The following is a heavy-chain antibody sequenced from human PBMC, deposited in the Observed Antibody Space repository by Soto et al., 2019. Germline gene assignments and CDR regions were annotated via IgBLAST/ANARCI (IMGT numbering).Heavy chain of an antibody. CDR3: AKNGQPPYYYYGMDV. CDR1: GYTFTRYG. D-gene: IGHD2-8*01. CDR2: ISGYNGDT. Sequence: QGQLVPSGAEVKKPGASVKVSCKASGYTFTRYGLSWVRQAPGQGLEWMGWISGYNGDTKYAQKFQGRVTMTVDTSTTTAYMELRSLTSDDRAVYYCAKNGQPPYYYYGMDVWGQGTTVTVSS. J-gene: IGHJ6*02. V-gene: IGHV1-18*01.